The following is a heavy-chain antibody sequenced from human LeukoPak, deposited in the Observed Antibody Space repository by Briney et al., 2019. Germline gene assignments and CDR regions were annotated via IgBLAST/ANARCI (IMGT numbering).Heavy chain of an antibody. CDR2: INPSGGRT. Sequence: ASVKVSCEASGYTFTSYYMHWVRQAPGQGLEWMGIINPSGGRTNYAQKLQGRVTMTRDTSTSTVYMELSSLRSEDTAVYYCARRAGAYSHPYDYWGQGTLVTVSS. D-gene: IGHD4/OR15-4a*01. CDR3: ARRAGAYSHPYDY. J-gene: IGHJ4*02. CDR1: GYTFTSYY. V-gene: IGHV1-46*04.